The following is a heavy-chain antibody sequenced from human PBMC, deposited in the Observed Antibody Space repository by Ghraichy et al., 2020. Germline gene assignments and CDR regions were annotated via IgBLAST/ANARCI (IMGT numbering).Heavy chain of an antibody. J-gene: IGHJ4*02. V-gene: IGHV4-59*01. CDR3: AKDQGGTTGDFFDY. D-gene: IGHD1-7*01. CDR1: IASFRSYS. CDR2: INHNEYI. Sequence: SQTLSLTCTVSIASFRSYSWSWVLQPLGQLLLWKGFINHNEYISYNPSLKSRVTMSVDTAQNQFSLRLSPVTAADTAVYYCAKDQGGTTGDFFDYWGQGILVTVSS.